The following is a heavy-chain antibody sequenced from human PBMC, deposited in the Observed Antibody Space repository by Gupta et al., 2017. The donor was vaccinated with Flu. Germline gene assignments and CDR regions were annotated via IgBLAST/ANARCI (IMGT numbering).Heavy chain of an antibody. D-gene: IGHD4-4*01. CDR3: ARLERNDYRRCLWFDP. V-gene: IGHV4-39*01. CDR2: SYYSGSS. J-gene: IGHJ5*02. Sequence: QPPGKGLEWIGSSYYSGSSFYNPSLKSRVTISVDTSKNQFSLKLTSVTDADTAVYYCARLERNDYRRCLWFDPWGPGTLVTVSS.